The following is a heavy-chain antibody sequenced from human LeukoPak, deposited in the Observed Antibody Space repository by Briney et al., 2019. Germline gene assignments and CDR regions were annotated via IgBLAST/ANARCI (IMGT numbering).Heavy chain of an antibody. CDR3: ARERGTIFGVDLQAWYFDL. J-gene: IGHJ2*01. Sequence: GSSVKVSCKASGGTFSSYAISWVRQAPGQGLEWMGRIIPILGIANYAQKFQGRVTITADKSTSTAYMELSSLRSEDTAVYYCARERGTIFGVDLQAWYFDLWGRGTLVTVSS. CDR1: GGTFSSYA. CDR2: IIPILGIA. D-gene: IGHD3-3*01. V-gene: IGHV1-69*04.